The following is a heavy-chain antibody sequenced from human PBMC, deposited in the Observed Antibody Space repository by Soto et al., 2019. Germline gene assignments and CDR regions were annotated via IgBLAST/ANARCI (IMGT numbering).Heavy chain of an antibody. V-gene: IGHV1-18*01. D-gene: IGHD6-6*01. J-gene: IGHJ6*03. CDR1: GYTFTSYG. CDR2: ISAYNGNT. Sequence: ASVKVSCKASGYTFTSYGISWVRQAPGQGLEWMGWISAYNGNTNYAQKLQGRVTMTTDTSTSTAYMELRSLRSDDTAVYYCARDRADNQGSSLVLEYYYYYMDVWGKGTTVTVSS. CDR3: ARDRADNQGSSLVLEYYYYYMDV.